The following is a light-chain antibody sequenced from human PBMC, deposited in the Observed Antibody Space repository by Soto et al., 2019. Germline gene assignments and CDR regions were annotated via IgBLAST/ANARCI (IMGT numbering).Light chain of an antibody. Sequence: QSVLTQPPSVSAAPAQKVTISCSGSSSNIGNNYVSWYQQLPGTAPKLLIYDNNKRPSGIPDRFSGSKSGTSATLGITGLQTGDEADYYCGTWDSSLSAWVFGGGTKVTVL. CDR3: GTWDSSLSAWV. V-gene: IGLV1-51*01. CDR2: DNN. CDR1: SSNIGNNY. J-gene: IGLJ3*02.